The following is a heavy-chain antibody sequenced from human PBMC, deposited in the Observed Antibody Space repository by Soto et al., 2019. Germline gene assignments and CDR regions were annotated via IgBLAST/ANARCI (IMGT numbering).Heavy chain of an antibody. CDR2: FGPYNGHT. V-gene: IGHV1-18*01. Sequence: QVQLVQSAGEVKKPGASVKVSCKASGYPFTGNGISWVRRAPGQGLEWMGWFGPYNGHTQFVERFQGRVTMTTDTSTKTAYMELRNLRSDDTAHYYCARDLTIVPATHPRLENYGMDVWGQGTTVIVSS. D-gene: IGHD2-2*01. CDR1: GYPFTGNG. J-gene: IGHJ6*02. CDR3: ARDLTIVPATHPRLENYGMDV.